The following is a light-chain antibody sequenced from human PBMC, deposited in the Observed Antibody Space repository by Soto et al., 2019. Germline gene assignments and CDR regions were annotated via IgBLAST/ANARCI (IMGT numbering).Light chain of an antibody. CDR3: SSYVNYNTFVV. Sequence: QSALTQPASVSGSPGQSITISCTGTSRDVGGYNYVSWHQQHPGKAPKVLITEVSNRPSGVSNRFSGSKSGNTASLTISGLQAEDEADYYCSSYVNYNTFVVFGGGTKLTFL. CDR1: SRDVGGYNY. V-gene: IGLV2-14*01. CDR2: EVS. J-gene: IGLJ2*01.